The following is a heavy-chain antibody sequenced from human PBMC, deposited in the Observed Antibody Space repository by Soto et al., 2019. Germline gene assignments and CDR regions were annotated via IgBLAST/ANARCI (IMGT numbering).Heavy chain of an antibody. D-gene: IGHD5-18*01. CDR2: ISTSGFTI. Sequence: XVSLRLSCAASGFIFSNYEMNWVRQAPGKGLEWVSYISTSGFTIYYADSVRGRFTMSRDNARNSLYLQMNSLRADDTAVYYCARDRYDSHGFDPWGQGTLVTVSS. V-gene: IGHV3-48*03. CDR3: ARDRYDSHGFDP. J-gene: IGHJ5*02. CDR1: GFIFSNYE.